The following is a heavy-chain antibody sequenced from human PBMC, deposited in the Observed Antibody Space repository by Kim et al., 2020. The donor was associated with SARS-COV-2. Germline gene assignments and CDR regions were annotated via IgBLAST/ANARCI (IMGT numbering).Heavy chain of an antibody. V-gene: IGHV3-48*03. J-gene: IGHJ4*02. CDR3: ANLAYCGGDCYKSPDFDY. CDR2: ISSSGSTI. Sequence: GGSLRLSCAASGFTFSSYEMNWVRQAPGKGLEWVSYISSSGSTIYYADSVKGRFTISRDNAKNSLYLQMNSLRAEDTAVYYCANLAYCGGDCYKSPDFDYWGQGTLVTVSS. CDR1: GFTFSSYE. D-gene: IGHD2-21*02.